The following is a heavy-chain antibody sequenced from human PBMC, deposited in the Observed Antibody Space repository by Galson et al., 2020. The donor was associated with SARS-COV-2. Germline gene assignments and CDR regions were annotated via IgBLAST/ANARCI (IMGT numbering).Heavy chain of an antibody. D-gene: IGHD2-15*01. Sequence: SCTASGFTFSSYSFSWVRQAPGKGLEWVSHISSSSTTIYYADSVKGRFTISRDNAKKSLYLQMDSLSDADTAVYYCARDCSGGSCYREIYYFDFWGQGTLVTVSS. J-gene: IGHJ4*02. CDR2: ISSSSTTI. V-gene: IGHV3-48*02. CDR3: ARDCSGGSCYREIYYFDF. CDR1: GFTFSSYS.